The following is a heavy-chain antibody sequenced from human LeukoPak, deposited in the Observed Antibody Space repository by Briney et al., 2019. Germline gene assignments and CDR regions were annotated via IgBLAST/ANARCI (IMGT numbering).Heavy chain of an antibody. D-gene: IGHD6-19*01. J-gene: IGHJ3*02. CDR1: GGSVSNYY. CDR3: ARDLAGSNAFDI. V-gene: IGHV4-59*02. CDR2: IYYSGST. Sequence: PSETLSLTCTVSGGSVSNYYWSWIRQPPGKGLEWIGYIYYSGSTNYNPSLKSRVTISVDTSKNQFSLKLSSVTAADTAVYYCARDLAGSNAFDIWGQGTMVTVSS.